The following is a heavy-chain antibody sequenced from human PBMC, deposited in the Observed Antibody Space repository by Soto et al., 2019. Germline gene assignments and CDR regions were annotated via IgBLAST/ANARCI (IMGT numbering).Heavy chain of an antibody. D-gene: IGHD3-9*01. CDR1: GFVFSAFG. CDR3: ARARTMYNASFFDGLDV. V-gene: IGHV3-30*03. J-gene: IGHJ6*02. CDR2: TSYDGSTQ. Sequence: PXGSLRLSYAASGFVFSAFGLHGVGQAPGKGLQWVALTSYDGSTQYYADSVRGRFSMSRDTSKSTLYLHMNSLRDDDTAVYHCARARTMYNASFFDGLDVWGQGTTVTVSS.